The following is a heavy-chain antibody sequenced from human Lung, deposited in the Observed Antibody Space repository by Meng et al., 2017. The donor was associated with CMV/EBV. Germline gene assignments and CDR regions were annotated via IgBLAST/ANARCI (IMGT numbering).Heavy chain of an antibody. Sequence: QVALDAAGPGPVKPSPTLSVILHVPGRSISSGCCYGSWTRQPPGKGLGWIVYIDYSSNNYYIPSLMSRVIISVDTSKNQFPLTLSAVNAADTAGYFCAKERTTVRYFDYWGQGTLVTVSS. CDR2: IDYSSNN. J-gene: IGHJ4*02. CDR1: GRSISSGCCY. D-gene: IGHD4-11*01. CDR3: AKERTTVRYFDY. V-gene: IGHV4-30-4*08.